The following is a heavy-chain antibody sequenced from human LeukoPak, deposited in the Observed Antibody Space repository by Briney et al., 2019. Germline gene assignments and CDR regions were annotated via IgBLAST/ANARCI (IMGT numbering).Heavy chain of an antibody. Sequence: GGSLRLSCAASGFTFSSYSMNWVRQAPGKGLEWVSYISSSGSTIYYADSVKGRFTISRDNAKNSLYLQMNSLRAEDTAVYYCARDYGDYEGDYFDYWGQGTLVTVSS. CDR3: ARDYGDYEGDYFDY. CDR2: ISSSGSTI. D-gene: IGHD4-17*01. CDR1: GFTFSSYS. J-gene: IGHJ4*02. V-gene: IGHV3-48*04.